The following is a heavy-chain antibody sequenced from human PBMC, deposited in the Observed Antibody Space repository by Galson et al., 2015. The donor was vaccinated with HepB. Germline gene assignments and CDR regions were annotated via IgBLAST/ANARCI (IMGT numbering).Heavy chain of an antibody. CDR3: ARDLLNELWSSWPHD. Sequence: SLRLSCAASGFTFSSYAMHWVRQAPGKGLVWVSRINSDGSSTSYADSVKGRFTISRDNAKNTLYLQMNSLRAEDTAVYYCARDLLNELWSSWPHDWGQGTLVTVSS. CDR2: INSDGSST. CDR1: GFTFSSYA. J-gene: IGHJ4*02. V-gene: IGHV3-74*01. D-gene: IGHD6-13*01.